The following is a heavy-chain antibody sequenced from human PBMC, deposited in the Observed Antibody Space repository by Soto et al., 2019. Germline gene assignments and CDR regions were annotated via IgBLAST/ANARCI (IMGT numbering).Heavy chain of an antibody. D-gene: IGHD3-3*01. J-gene: IGHJ4*02. CDR1: GGSISSYY. CDR3: ARDHPYYDFWSGYYRSYFDY. Sequence: SETLSLTCTVSGGSISSYYWSWIRQPPGKGLEWIGYIYYSGSTNYNPSLKSRVTISVDTSKNQFSLKLSSVTAADTAVYYCARDHPYYDFWSGYYRSYFDYWGQGTVVTVSS. CDR2: IYYSGST. V-gene: IGHV4-59*01.